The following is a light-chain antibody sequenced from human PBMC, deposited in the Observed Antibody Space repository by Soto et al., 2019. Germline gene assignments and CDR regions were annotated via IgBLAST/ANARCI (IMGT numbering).Light chain of an antibody. CDR1: QSINSD. V-gene: IGKV3D-15*01. CDR3: QQYNRAWT. Sequence: EIVRTQSPAPLSVSPGETTRLSCRASQSINSDVAWYQQKVGQTPRLLIHGASTRATGIAARFSGSGSGTEFTLTISGLQPDDFATYYCQQYNRAWTFGQGTKVDIK. J-gene: IGKJ1*01. CDR2: GAS.